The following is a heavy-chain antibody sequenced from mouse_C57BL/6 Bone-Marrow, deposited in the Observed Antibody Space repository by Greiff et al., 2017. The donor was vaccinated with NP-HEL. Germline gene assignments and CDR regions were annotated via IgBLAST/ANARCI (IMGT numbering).Heavy chain of an antibody. J-gene: IGHJ3*01. Sequence: QVQLQQPGAELVKPGASVKLSCKASGYTFTSYWMHWVKQRPGRGLEWIGRLDPNSGGTKYNEKFTRKATLTVDKPSSADYMQLSSLTSDDSAFYDCAREEGYGTSAWFADWGQGTLVTVSA. CDR2: LDPNSGGT. CDR1: GYTFTSYW. V-gene: IGHV1-72*01. D-gene: IGHD2-1*01. CDR3: AREEGYGTSAWFAD.